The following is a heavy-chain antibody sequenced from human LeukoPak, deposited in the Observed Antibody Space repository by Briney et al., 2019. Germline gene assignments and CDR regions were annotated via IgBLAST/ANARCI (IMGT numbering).Heavy chain of an antibody. Sequence: SQTLSLTCVISGDSVSNNSAARNWIRQSPSRGLEWLGRTYYRSEWYYDYAVSVKSRITINPDTSQNQFSLQLNSVTPEDTALYYCARDRGRYLDYWGQGTLVTVSS. CDR1: GDSVSNNSAA. J-gene: IGHJ4*02. V-gene: IGHV6-1*01. CDR3: ARDRGRYLDY. CDR2: TYYRSEWYY. D-gene: IGHD1-26*01.